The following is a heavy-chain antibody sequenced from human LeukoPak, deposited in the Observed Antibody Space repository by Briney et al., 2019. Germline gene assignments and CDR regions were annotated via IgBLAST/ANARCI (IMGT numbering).Heavy chain of an antibody. Sequence: PSETLSLTCTVSGGSISSGSYYWSWIRQPAGKGLEWIGRIYTSGSTNYNPSLKSRVTISLDTSKNHFSLKLSSVTAADTAVYYCARGPLTLTRGFDPWGQGTLVTVSS. V-gene: IGHV4-61*02. CDR1: GGSISSGSYY. D-gene: IGHD4-17*01. CDR3: ARGPLTLTRGFDP. CDR2: IYTSGST. J-gene: IGHJ5*02.